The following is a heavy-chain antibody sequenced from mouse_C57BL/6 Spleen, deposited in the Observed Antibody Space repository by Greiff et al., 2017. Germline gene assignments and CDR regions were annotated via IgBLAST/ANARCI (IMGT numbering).Heavy chain of an antibody. J-gene: IGHJ1*03. CDR1: GYSFTGYY. D-gene: IGHD1-1*01. CDR2: INPSTGGT. V-gene: IGHV1-42*01. CDR3: ARSYGSSYWYFDV. Sequence: VQLQQSGPELVKPGASVKISCKASGYSFTGYYMNWVKQSPEKSLEWIGGINPSTGGTTYNQKFKAKATLTVDKSSSTAYMQLKSLTSEDSAVYYCARSYGSSYWYFDVWGTGTTVTVSS.